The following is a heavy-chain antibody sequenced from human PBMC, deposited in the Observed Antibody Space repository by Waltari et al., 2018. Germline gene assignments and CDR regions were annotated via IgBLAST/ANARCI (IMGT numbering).Heavy chain of an antibody. CDR2: IYYSGST. CDR3: ARVGIVLERGPYDY. V-gene: IGHV4-59*01. CDR1: GGSISSYY. J-gene: IGHJ4*02. Sequence: QVQLQESGPGLVKPSETLSLTCPVSGGSISSYYWSWIRQPPGKGLEWIGYIYYSGSTNYNPSLKSRVTISVDTSKNQFSLKLSSVTAADTAVYYCARVGIVLERGPYDYWGQGTLVTVSS. D-gene: IGHD2-21*01.